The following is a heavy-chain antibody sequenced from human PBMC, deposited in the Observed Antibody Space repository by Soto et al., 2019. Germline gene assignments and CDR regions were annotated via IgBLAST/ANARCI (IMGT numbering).Heavy chain of an antibody. D-gene: IGHD3-22*01. CDR1: GYPFTTYY. Sequence: ASVKVSCKVSGYPFTTYYIHWVRQAPGQGLEWMGWIDPRGGGTVYEQKFQGRVTMTRDTSISTVYMDLSGLTSDDTALYYCATDDYEIFPYWGQGSLVTVSS. CDR2: IDPRGGGT. V-gene: IGHV1-2*02. CDR3: ATDDYEIFPY. J-gene: IGHJ4*02.